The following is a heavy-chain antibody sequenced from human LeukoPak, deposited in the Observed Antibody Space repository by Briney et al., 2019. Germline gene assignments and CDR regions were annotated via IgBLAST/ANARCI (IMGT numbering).Heavy chain of an antibody. V-gene: IGHV4-39*02. CDR3: ARDSGGYDFDY. D-gene: IGHD2-15*01. CDR2: IYYRGST. J-gene: IGHJ4*02. CDR1: GGSISSSTYY. Sequence: SETLSLTCTVSGGSISSSTYYRGWIRQPPGKGLEWIGNIYYRGSTYYNPSLKSRVTISVDTSKNQFSLKLSSVTAADTAIYYCARDSGGYDFDYWGQGTLVTVSS.